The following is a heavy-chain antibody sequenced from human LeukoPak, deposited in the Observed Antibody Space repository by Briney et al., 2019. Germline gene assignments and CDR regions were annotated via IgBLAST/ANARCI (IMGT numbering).Heavy chain of an antibody. D-gene: IGHD3-9*01. CDR3: ARLRNFDNVYAFDY. CDR2: INYSGYT. Sequence: SETLSLTCTVSGGSISSSSYYWGWIRQPPGKGLEWIGEINYSGYTNYNPSLKSRVSISVDTSKNQVSLKVSSVTAADRAVYYCARLRNFDNVYAFDYWGQGTLVTVSS. J-gene: IGHJ4*02. CDR1: GGSISSSSYY. V-gene: IGHV4-39*07.